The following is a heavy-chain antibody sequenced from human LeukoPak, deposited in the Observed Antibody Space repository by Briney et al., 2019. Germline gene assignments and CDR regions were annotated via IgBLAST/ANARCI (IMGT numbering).Heavy chain of an antibody. CDR2: IHPDGRIT. CDR3: APQQAYSPYNWFDP. D-gene: IGHD5-12*01. J-gene: IGHJ5*02. Sequence: WGSLRLSCVGSGFTISNYWMHWVRQAPGTGLMWVSRIHPDGRITTYADSVKGRFTISRDNAKNTLYLQMNSLRAEDTAVYYCAPQQAYSPYNWFDPWGQGTLVTVSS. V-gene: IGHV3-74*03. CDR1: GFTISNYW.